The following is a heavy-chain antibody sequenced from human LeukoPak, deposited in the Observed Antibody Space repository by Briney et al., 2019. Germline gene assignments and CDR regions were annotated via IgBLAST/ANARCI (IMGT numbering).Heavy chain of an antibody. V-gene: IGHV4-59*08. Sequence: SETLSLTCTVSGGSISSYYWSWIRQPPGKGLEWIGYIYYSGSTNYNPSLKSRVTISVDTSKNQFSLKLSSVTAADTAVYYCAVWFNTLKYFDYWGQGTLVTVSS. J-gene: IGHJ4*02. D-gene: IGHD2-21*01. CDR2: IYYSGST. CDR1: GGSISSYY. CDR3: AVWFNTLKYFDY.